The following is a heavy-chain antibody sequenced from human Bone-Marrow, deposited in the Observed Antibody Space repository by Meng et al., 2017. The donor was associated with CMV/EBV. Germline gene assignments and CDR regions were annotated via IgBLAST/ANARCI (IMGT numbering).Heavy chain of an antibody. V-gene: IGHV1-69*05. CDR1: GGTFSSYA. J-gene: IGHJ4*02. CDR3: ASLNDYGDSNGDY. CDR2: IIPIFGTA. Sequence: SVKVSCKASGGTFSSYAISWVRQAPGQGLEWMGGIIPIFGTANYAQKFQGRVTITTDESTSPAYMELSSLRSEDTAVYYCASLNDYGDSNGDYWGQGTLVTVSS. D-gene: IGHD4-17*01.